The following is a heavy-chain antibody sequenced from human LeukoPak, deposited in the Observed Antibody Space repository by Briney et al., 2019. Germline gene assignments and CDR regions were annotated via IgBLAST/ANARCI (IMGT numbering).Heavy chain of an antibody. CDR1: GGSVSSGNYY. Sequence: SETLYLTRAVSGGSVSSGNYYWRWTRQPPGKGLEWIGYIYYSGSTTYTPSLKSRVTISIDTSKNQFSLKLSSVTAADTAVYYCARGYCSGGTCYRSYFQNWGQGALVTVSS. CDR3: ARGYCSGGTCYRSYFQN. J-gene: IGHJ1*01. CDR2: IYYSGST. V-gene: IGHV4-61*01. D-gene: IGHD2-15*01.